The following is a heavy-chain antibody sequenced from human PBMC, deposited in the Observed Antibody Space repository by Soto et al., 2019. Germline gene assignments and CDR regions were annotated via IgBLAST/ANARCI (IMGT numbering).Heavy chain of an antibody. D-gene: IGHD3-22*01. CDR1: GFIISGST. J-gene: IGHJ6*02. V-gene: IGHV3-48*02. CDR3: ARYYYDSSGYDGMDV. CDR2: ISYGSDTT. Sequence: VGSLRLSCAASGFIISGSTMNWVRQAPGRGLEWLSDISYGSDTTHYADSVKGRFTVSRDTAKNSLYLQMNGLRDEDTAVYYCARYYYDSSGYDGMDVWGQGTTVTVSS.